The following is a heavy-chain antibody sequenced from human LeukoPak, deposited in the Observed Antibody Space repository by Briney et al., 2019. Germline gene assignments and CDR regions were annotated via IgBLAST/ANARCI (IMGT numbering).Heavy chain of an antibody. CDR1: GYSFTDYW. V-gene: IGHV5-51*04. D-gene: IGHD1-26*01. CDR2: IYPGDSDT. CDR3: AIRYSGSYNDY. J-gene: IGHJ4*02. Sequence: GESLKISCKSSGYSFTDYWIGWVRQMPGKGLEWMGIIYPGDSDTRYSPSFQGQVTISADKPISTAYLQWSSLKASDTAMYYCAIRYSGSYNDYWGQGTLVTVSS.